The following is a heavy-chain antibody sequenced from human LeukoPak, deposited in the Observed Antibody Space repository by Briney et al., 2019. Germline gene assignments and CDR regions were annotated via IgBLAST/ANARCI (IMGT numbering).Heavy chain of an antibody. CDR3: ARDNYSSSWYWFDP. V-gene: IGHV4-59*01. J-gene: IGHJ5*02. Sequence: SETLSLTCTVSGGSISSYYWSWIRQPPGKGLEWIGYIYYSGSTNYNPSLKSRVTISVDTSKNQFSLKLNSETAADTAVYYCARDNYSSSWYWFDPWGQGTLVTVSS. CDR2: IYYSGST. CDR1: GGSISSYY. D-gene: IGHD6-13*01.